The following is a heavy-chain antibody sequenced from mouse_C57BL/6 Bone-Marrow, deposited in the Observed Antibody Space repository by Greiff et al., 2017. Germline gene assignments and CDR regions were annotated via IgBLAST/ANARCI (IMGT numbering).Heavy chain of an antibody. CDR1: GFTLNTYA. CDR2: IRSKRSNYAT. CDR3: VRDYYGSRVWYFDV. V-gene: IGHV10-3*01. J-gene: IGHJ1*03. Sequence: EVKGVGSGGGSVQPKGSLKLSCSPSGFTLNTYAMDWVPPAPGKGLELVARIRSKRSNYATYYADSVKDRFTISRDDSQSMLYLQMNNLKTEDTAMYYCVRDYYGSRVWYFDVWGTGTTVTVSS. D-gene: IGHD1-1*01.